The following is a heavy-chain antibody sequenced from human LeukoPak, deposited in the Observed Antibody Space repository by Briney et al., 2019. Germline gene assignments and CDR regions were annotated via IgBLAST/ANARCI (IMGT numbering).Heavy chain of an antibody. D-gene: IGHD2-2*01. CDR1: GYTFTSYD. Sequence: SVKVSCKASGYTFTSYDINWVRQATGQGLEWMGWMNPNSGNTGYAQKFQGRGTMTRNTSISTAYMELSSLRSEDTAVYYCARGYCSSTSCYVFWYYYYGMDVWGQGTTVTVSS. CDR2: MNPNSGNT. V-gene: IGHV1-8*01. CDR3: ARGYCSSTSCYVFWYYYYGMDV. J-gene: IGHJ6*02.